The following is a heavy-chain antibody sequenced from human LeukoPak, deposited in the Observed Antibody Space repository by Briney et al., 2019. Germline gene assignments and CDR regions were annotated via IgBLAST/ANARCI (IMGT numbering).Heavy chain of an antibody. J-gene: IGHJ6*02. V-gene: IGHV4-31*03. CDR3: ARVSANGWPYYYYGMDV. D-gene: IGHD6-19*01. CDR2: IYYSGST. Sequence: PSETLSLTCTVSGGSISSSSYYGGWIRQPPGKGLEWIGYIYYSGSTYYNPSLKSRVTISVDTSKNQFSLKLSSVTAADTAVYYCARVSANGWPYYYYGMDVWGQGTTVTVSS. CDR1: GGSISSSSYY.